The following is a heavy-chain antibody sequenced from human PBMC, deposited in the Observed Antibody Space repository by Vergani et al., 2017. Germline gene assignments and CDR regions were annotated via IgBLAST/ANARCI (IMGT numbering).Heavy chain of an antibody. CDR2: IDWDDDT. CDR1: GGSISSSTYY. CDR3: ARTLSDSRGYYLDY. D-gene: IGHD3-22*01. Sequence: QVKLQESGPGLLKPSETLSLTCTVSGGSISSSTYYWGWIRQPPGKALEWLARIDWDDDTYYRTSLRTRLTISKDTFKNQVALTMTNMDPVDTATYYCARTLSDSRGYYLDYWGQGTLVTVSS. V-gene: IGHV2-70*15. J-gene: IGHJ4*02.